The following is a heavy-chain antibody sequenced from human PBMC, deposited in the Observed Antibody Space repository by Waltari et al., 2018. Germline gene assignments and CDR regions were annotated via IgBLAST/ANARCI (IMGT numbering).Heavy chain of an antibody. CDR2: ISYNGAT. D-gene: IGHD5-12*01. V-gene: IGHV4-39*02. CDR3: ATYIGASVGTAAFDV. Sequence: QLQLQESGPGLVKPSETLSLTCSVSGASITSTKHYLGWIRQPPGQGLGWIATISYNGATYSSPSLRGRVTVSRDTSMNYVSLKLGSVTAADTAVYYCATYIGASVGTAAFDVWGQGTMVTVSS. CDR1: GASITSTKHY. J-gene: IGHJ3*01.